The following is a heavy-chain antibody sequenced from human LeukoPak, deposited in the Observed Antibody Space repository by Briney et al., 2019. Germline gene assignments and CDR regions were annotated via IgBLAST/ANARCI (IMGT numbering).Heavy chain of an antibody. CDR3: ARLTSSSWSKGGFDY. Sequence: SETLSLTCTVSGGSISTSSYYWGWIRQPPGKGLEWIGNVYYSGTTDYNPSLKSRVTISVDTTKNRFSLNLSSLTAADTAVYYCARLTSSSWSKGGFDYWGQGTLVTVSS. CDR1: GGSISTSSYY. CDR2: VYYSGTT. D-gene: IGHD6-13*01. J-gene: IGHJ4*02. V-gene: IGHV4-39*02.